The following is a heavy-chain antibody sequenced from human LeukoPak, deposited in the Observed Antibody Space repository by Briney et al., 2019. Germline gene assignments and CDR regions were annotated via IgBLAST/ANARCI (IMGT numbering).Heavy chain of an antibody. Sequence: GGSLRLSCAASGFSFSSYAMTWVRQAPGKGLEWVSAISGSGGSTDYADSVKGRFTISRDNSKNTLFLQMNSLRAEDTAVYYCAKKTASTGWEPFDYWGQGTLVTVS. CDR2: ISGSGGST. CDR3: AKKTASTGWEPFDY. J-gene: IGHJ4*02. V-gene: IGHV3-23*01. D-gene: IGHD2-8*02. CDR1: GFSFSSYA.